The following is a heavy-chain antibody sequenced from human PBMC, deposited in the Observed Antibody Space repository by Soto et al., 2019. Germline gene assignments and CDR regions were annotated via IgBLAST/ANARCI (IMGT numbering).Heavy chain of an antibody. D-gene: IGHD2-8*02. CDR1: GFTISIYA. J-gene: IGHJ4*02. CDR3: AKCGGPRRRWCIDSFDY. Sequence: QVQLVESGGGVVQPGRSLRVYCAASGFTISIYAMHRVRQAPGTGLEWVAVISYDGTKTYYADSVKGRFTISRDNSKNTVYPQMLSLRDEGTAVYYCAKCGGPRRRWCIDSFDYWGQGALVTVSP. CDR2: ISYDGTKT. V-gene: IGHV3-30*18.